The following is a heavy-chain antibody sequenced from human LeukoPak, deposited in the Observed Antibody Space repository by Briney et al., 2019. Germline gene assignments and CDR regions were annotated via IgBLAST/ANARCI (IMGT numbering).Heavy chain of an antibody. Sequence: GGSLRLSCEASGFTFKTYSMNWVRQAPGKGIEWISYMSCDAGTTNYADSVKGRVTISRDNAKSSLFLQMEGLSADDTAVYYCATVNFYYDDSGYMPFDHWGQGALVAISS. V-gene: IGHV3-48*04. CDR2: MSCDAGTT. D-gene: IGHD3-22*01. CDR1: GFTFKTYS. J-gene: IGHJ4*02. CDR3: ATVNFYYDDSGYMPFDH.